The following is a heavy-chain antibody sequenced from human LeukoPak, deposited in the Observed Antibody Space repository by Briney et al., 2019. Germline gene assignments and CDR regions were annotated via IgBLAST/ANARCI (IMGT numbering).Heavy chain of an antibody. V-gene: IGHV3-23*01. CDR3: AILGPLEY. CDR1: GLTFRAYG. Sequence: GSLRLSCAASGLTFRAYGMSWVRQAPGKGLEWVSSISGGGDTTYYADSVRGRFTISRDNSKNTMYLQMNSLRAEDTAVYYCAILGPLEYWGSGTLVAVSS. CDR2: ISGGGDTT. J-gene: IGHJ4*02.